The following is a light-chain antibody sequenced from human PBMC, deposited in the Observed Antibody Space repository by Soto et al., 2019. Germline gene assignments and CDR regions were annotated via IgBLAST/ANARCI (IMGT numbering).Light chain of an antibody. J-gene: IGKJ4*01. Sequence: EIVLTQSPATLSLSPGERATLSCRASQSVRTSLAWYQQQPGQAPRLLIYDTSTRATGVPTRFSGSRSGAEFTLTINSLQSEDFAVYYCQPYNNWPLTFGGGTKVDIK. V-gene: IGKV3-15*01. CDR1: QSVRTS. CDR3: QPYNNWPLT. CDR2: DTS.